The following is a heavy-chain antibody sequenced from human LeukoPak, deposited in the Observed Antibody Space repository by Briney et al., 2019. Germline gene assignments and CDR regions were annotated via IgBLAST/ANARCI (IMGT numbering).Heavy chain of an antibody. D-gene: IGHD3-3*01. Sequence: PGGSVTLSCAVSGFIFSIYAVRCARHPRGGGGEWVSAISSRGGSTYYADSVKGRHTLSRDNYKHTLYPQLNSQRGEDTAVYYCAKNDGVLSGLSDYYYYMDVWGKGTTVTVSS. J-gene: IGHJ6*03. CDR3: AKNDGVLSGLSDYYYYMDV. CDR2: ISSRGGST. CDR1: GFIFSIYA. V-gene: IGHV3-23*01.